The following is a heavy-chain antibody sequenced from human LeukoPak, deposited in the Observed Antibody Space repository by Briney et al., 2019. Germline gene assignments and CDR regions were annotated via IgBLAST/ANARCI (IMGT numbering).Heavy chain of an antibody. J-gene: IGHJ4*02. CDR2: INPNSGGT. CDR3: ARDLDYYGSGSYGD. V-gene: IGHV1-2*06. Sequence: ATVKVSCKASGYTFTGYYMHWVRQAPGQGLEWMGRINPNSGGTNYAQKFQGRVTMTRDTSISTAYMELSRLRSDDTAVYYCARDLDYYGSGSYGDWGQGTLVTVSS. D-gene: IGHD3-10*01. CDR1: GYTFTGYY.